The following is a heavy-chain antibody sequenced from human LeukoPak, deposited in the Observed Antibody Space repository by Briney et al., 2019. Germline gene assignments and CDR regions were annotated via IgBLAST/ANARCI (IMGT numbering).Heavy chain of an antibody. CDR2: ISGSGGST. Sequence: GGSLRLSCAASGSSFSGYAMSWVRQAPGKGLEWVSTISGSGGSTYYADSVKGRFTISRDNSKNTLYLQMSSLRAEDTAVYFCARDPTEGGTFAYYFDYWGQGTLVTVSS. J-gene: IGHJ4*02. CDR1: GSSFSGYA. V-gene: IGHV3-23*01. CDR3: ARDPTEGGTFAYYFDY. D-gene: IGHD1-26*01.